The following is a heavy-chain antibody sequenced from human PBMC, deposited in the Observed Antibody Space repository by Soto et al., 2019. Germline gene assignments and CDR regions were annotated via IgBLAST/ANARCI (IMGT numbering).Heavy chain of an antibody. CDR1: GDSVSSPYY. J-gene: IGHJ4*02. CDR3: ARSAGWYAVHS. D-gene: IGHD6-19*01. V-gene: IGHV4-4*02. Sequence: QVQLQESGPGLVKPSGTLSLTCAVSGDSVSSPYYWCWVRQPPGKGLEWIGGVFHTGTTSYNPSLRSRFTIAMDKSNNQFSLDLSSVTAADTAVYYCARSAGWYAVHSWGPGTLVIVSS. CDR2: VFHTGTT.